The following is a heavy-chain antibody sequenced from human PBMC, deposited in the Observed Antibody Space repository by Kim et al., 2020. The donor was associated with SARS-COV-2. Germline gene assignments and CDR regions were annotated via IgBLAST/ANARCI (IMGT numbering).Heavy chain of an antibody. CDR1: GFTFSSYA. D-gene: IGHD4-17*01. CDR2: ISGSGGST. Sequence: GGSLRLSCAASGFTFSSYAMSWVRQAPGKGLEWVSAISGSGGSTYYADSVKGRFTISRDNSKNTLYLQMNSLRAEDTAVYYCAKDPTDYGDYVGWFDPWCQGTLVTVSS. J-gene: IGHJ5*02. CDR3: AKDPTDYGDYVGWFDP. V-gene: IGHV3-23*01.